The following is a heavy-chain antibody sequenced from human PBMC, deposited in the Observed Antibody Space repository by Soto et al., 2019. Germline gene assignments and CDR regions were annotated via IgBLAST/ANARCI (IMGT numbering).Heavy chain of an antibody. Sequence: SETLSLTCHVSGYSINSDYYWAWIRQPPGKGLEWIGSVYRTAIPLYNPSLKSRVSISVDMSKNQFSLNLTSVTAADTAVYYCARRGRIRERYFDRWGQGTRVTVSS. V-gene: IGHV4-38-2*01. CDR1: GYSINSDYY. CDR2: VYRTAIP. J-gene: IGHJ1*01. CDR3: ARRGRIRERYFDR.